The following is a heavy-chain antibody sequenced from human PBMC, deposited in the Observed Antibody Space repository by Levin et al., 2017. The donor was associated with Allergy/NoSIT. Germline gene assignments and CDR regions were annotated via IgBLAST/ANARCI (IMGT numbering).Heavy chain of an antibody. J-gene: IGHJ4*02. CDR1: GGSISSGTYY. V-gene: IGHV4-31*03. CDR3: ARESRGCSSGGSCRRVDF. Sequence: TSETLSLTCTVSGGSISSGTYYWSWIRQHPGKGLEWIGYIYYSGSTYYNPSLKSRVTISVDTSKNQFSLKLSSLTAADTAVYYCARESRGCSSGGSCRRVDFWGQGTLVTVSS. CDR2: IYYSGST. D-gene: IGHD2-15*01.